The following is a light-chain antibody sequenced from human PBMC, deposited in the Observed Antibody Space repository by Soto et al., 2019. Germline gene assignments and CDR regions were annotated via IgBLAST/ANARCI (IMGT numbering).Light chain of an antibody. Sequence: EIVLTQSPATLSLSPGERATLSCRASQSFSSYLAWYQQKPGQAPRLLIYDASNRATGIPARFSGSGSGTDFTLTISSLEPEDFAVYYCQQRSNWPTFGGGTKVDI. CDR2: DAS. J-gene: IGKJ4*01. CDR3: QQRSNWPT. CDR1: QSFSSY. V-gene: IGKV3-11*01.